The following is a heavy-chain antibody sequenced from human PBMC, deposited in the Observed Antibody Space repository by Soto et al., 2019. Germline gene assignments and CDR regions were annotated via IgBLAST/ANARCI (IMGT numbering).Heavy chain of an antibody. J-gene: IGHJ4*02. CDR3: AKDWDNGYFDF. Sequence: QVQLVESGGGVVQPGRSLRLSCAASGFTFSSYGMHWVRQAPGKGLEWVAVIWYDGSNKYYADSVKGRFTISRDNSKNTLYLQMNSLRAEDTAVYYCAKDWDNGYFDFWGQGTLVTVSS. D-gene: IGHD1-1*01. CDR1: GFTFSSYG. V-gene: IGHV3-33*06. CDR2: IWYDGSNK.